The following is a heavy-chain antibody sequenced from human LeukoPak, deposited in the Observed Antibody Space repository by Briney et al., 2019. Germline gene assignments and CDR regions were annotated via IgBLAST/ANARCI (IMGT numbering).Heavy chain of an antibody. D-gene: IGHD2-2*01. CDR1: GFIFSRHW. V-gene: IGHV3-7*01. CDR2: IRQDETEK. J-gene: IGHJ3*02. Sequence: PGGSLRLSCAASGFIFSRHWMSWVRQAPGKGLGWVANIRQDETEKFYVDSVKGRFTISRDNAKNSLYLQMSNLGAEDTAVYYCVRDRYSVVIPAAGSFDIWGQGIVVTVSS. CDR3: VRDRYSVVIPAAGSFDI.